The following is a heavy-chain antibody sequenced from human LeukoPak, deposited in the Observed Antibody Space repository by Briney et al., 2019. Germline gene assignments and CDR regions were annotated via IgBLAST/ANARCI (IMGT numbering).Heavy chain of an antibody. CDR1: GGSITSTNW. D-gene: IGHD2-8*01. CDR3: SRENGAFSPFGY. CDR2: VSLSGLT. J-gene: IGHJ4*02. Sequence: PSETLSLTCGVSGGSITSTNWWSWVRQPPGQGLEWIGEVSLSGLTNYNPSLSSRVVMALDTSKNHLSLHLTSVTAADTAVYYCSRENGAFSPFGYWGQGYLVTVLS. V-gene: IGHV4-4*02.